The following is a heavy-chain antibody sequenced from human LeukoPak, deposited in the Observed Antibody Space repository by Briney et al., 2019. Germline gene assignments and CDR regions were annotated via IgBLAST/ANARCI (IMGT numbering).Heavy chain of an antibody. D-gene: IGHD6-13*01. CDR1: GFTFSSYG. V-gene: IGHV3-30*02. Sequence: GVSLRLSCAASGFTFSSYGMHWVRQAPGKGLEWVAFIRYDGSNKYYADSVKGRFTISRDNSKNTLYLQMNSLRAEDTAVYYCAKGAAAGTESDYWGQGTLVTVSS. J-gene: IGHJ4*02. CDR2: IRYDGSNK. CDR3: AKGAAAGTESDY.